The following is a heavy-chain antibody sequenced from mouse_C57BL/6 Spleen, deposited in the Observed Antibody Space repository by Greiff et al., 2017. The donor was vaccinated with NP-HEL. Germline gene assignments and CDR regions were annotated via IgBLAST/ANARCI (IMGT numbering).Heavy chain of an antibody. Sequence: EVQLQESGPGLVKPSQSLSLTCSVTGYSITSGYYWNWIRQFPGNKLEWMGYISYDGSNNYNPSLKNRISITRDTSKNQFFLKLNSVTTEDTATYYCARALIYYDYDVWAMDYWGQGTSVTVSS. D-gene: IGHD2-4*01. V-gene: IGHV3-6*01. CDR3: ARALIYYDYDVWAMDY. CDR2: ISYDGSN. J-gene: IGHJ4*01. CDR1: GYSITSGYY.